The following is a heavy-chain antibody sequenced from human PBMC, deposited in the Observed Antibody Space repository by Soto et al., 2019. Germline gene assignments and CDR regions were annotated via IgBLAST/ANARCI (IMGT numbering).Heavy chain of an antibody. V-gene: IGHV3-30-3*01. CDR2: ISYDGSNK. Sequence: QVQLVESGGGVVQPGRSLRLSCAASGFTFSSYAMHWVRQAPGKGLEWVAVISYDGSNKYYADSVKGRFTISRDNSKNTLYLQMNSLRAEDTAVYYCARGCDSYYYYGMDVW. CDR1: GFTFSSYA. CDR3: ARGCDSYYYYGMDV. J-gene: IGHJ6*01.